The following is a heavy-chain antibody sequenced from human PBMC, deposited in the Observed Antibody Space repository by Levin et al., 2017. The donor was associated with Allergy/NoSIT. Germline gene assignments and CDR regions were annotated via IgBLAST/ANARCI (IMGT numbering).Heavy chain of an antibody. CDR1: GGTFSSYA. D-gene: IGHD2-2*01. CDR3: ARDLPGPWFVVVPGDYNWFDP. Sequence: SVKVSCKASGGTFSSYAISWVRQAPGQGLEWMGGIIPIFGTANYAQKFQGRVTITADKSTSTAYMELSSLRSEDTAVYYCARDLPGPWFVVVPGDYNWFDPWGQGTLVTVSS. V-gene: IGHV1-69*06. J-gene: IGHJ5*02. CDR2: IIPIFGTA.